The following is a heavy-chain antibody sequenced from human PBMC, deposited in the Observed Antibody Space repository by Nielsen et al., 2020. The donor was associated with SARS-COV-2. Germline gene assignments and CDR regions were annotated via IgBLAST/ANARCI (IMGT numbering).Heavy chain of an antibody. CDR1: GFTFDDYG. CDR3: AKSGYCNGGICYSTEYFQD. CDR2: INWNVGST. J-gene: IGHJ1*01. Sequence: GGSLRPSCAASGFTFDDYGMSWVRQAPGKGLGWVSGINWNVGSTGYADSVKGRFTISRDNAKNSLFLQMNSLRAEDTAIYYCAKSGYCNGGICYSTEYFQDWGQGTLVTVSS. D-gene: IGHD2-15*01. V-gene: IGHV3-20*04.